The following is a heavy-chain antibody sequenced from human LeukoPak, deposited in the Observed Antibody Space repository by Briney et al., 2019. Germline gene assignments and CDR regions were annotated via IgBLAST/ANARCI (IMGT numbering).Heavy chain of an antibody. D-gene: IGHD3-10*01. CDR3: ARLTYDGSGSYLGSMDV. CDR1: GGTFSSYA. CDR2: IIPILGIA. V-gene: IGHV1-69*04. J-gene: IGHJ6*02. Sequence: ASVKVSCKASGGTFSSYAISWVRQAPGQGLEWMGRIIPILGIANYAQKFQGRVTITADKSTSTAYMELSSLRSEDTAVYYCARLTYDGSGSYLGSMDVWGQGTTVTVSS.